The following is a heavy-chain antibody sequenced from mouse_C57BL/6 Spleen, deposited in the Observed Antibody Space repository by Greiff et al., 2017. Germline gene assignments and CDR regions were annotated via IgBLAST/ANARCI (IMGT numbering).Heavy chain of an antibody. Sequence: VQLQQSGAELVRPGASVKLSCKASGYTFTDYYINWVKQRPGQGLEWIARIYPGSGNTYYNEKFKGKATLTAEKSSSTAYMQLSSLTSEDSAVYFCARGGIYYYGSSFAWFAYWGQGTLVTVSA. CDR2: IYPGSGNT. CDR1: GYTFTDYY. D-gene: IGHD1-1*01. J-gene: IGHJ3*01. V-gene: IGHV1-76*01. CDR3: ARGGIYYYGSSFAWFAY.